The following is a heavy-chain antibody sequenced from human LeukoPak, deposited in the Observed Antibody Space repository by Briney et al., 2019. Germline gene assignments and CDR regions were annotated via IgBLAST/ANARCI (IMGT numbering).Heavy chain of an antibody. V-gene: IGHV3-23*01. Sequence: GGSLRLSCAASGFTFSSYAMSWVRQAPGKGLEWVSAISGSGGSTYYADSVKGRFTISRDNSKNTLYLQMNSLRAEDTAVYYCAKDAPITIFGVAAAPYIQYYFDYWGQGTLVTVSS. D-gene: IGHD3-3*01. CDR2: ISGSGGST. CDR3: AKDAPITIFGVAAAPYIQYYFDY. CDR1: GFTFSSYA. J-gene: IGHJ4*02.